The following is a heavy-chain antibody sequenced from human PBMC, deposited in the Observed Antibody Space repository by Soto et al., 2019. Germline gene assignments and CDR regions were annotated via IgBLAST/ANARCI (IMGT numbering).Heavy chain of an antibody. CDR3: ARTSYVWGSYRSDDALDI. CDR1: GYIFIRYG. D-gene: IGHD3-16*02. J-gene: IGHJ3*02. V-gene: IGHV1-18*01. Sequence: QVQLVQSGAEVKKPGASVKVSCKASGYIFIRYGISWVREAPGQGLEWMGWISAYKGDTNYAQKVQGRVTMTTDTSTSTAYMEVRSLRFDDTAVYYCARTSYVWGSYRSDDALDIWGQGTMVTFSA. CDR2: ISAYKGDT.